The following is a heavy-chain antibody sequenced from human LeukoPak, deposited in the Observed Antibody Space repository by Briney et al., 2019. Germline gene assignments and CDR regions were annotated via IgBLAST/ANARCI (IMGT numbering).Heavy chain of an antibody. V-gene: IGHV4-39*07. Sequence: PSETLSLTCTVSGGSISSSSYYWGWIRQPPGKGLEWIGSIYHSGSTYYNPSLKSRATISVDTSKNQFSLKLSSVTAADTAVYYCARVHYYGSGSKLGWFDPWGQGTLVTVSS. D-gene: IGHD3-10*01. CDR1: GGSISSSSYY. CDR3: ARVHYYGSGSKLGWFDP. CDR2: IYHSGST. J-gene: IGHJ5*02.